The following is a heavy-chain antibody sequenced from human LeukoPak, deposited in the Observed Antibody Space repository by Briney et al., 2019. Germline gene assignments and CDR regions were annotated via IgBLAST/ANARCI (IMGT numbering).Heavy chain of an antibody. CDR1: GFTFSSYG. CDR3: AKDRPGYSSGWSIDY. V-gene: IGHV3-30*02. J-gene: IGHJ4*02. D-gene: IGHD6-19*01. Sequence: GGSLRLSCAVSGFTFSSYGMHWVRQAPGKGLEWVAFIRYDGSNKYYADSVKGRFTISRDNSKNTLYLQMNSLRAEDTAVYYCAKDRPGYSSGWSIDYWGQGTLVTVSS. CDR2: IRYDGSNK.